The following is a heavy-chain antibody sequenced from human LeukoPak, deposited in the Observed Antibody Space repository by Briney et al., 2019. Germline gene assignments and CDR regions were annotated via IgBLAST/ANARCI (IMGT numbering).Heavy chain of an antibody. CDR3: ARTYYDILTGFSDWYFDL. CDR2: IYPDDSDI. Sequence: GESLKISCKGSGYSFSSHWIGWVRQMPGKGLEWMGIIYPDDSDIRYSPSFQGQVSISADKSISTAYLQWSSLKASDTAMYYCARTYYDILTGFSDWYFDLWGRGTLVTVSS. J-gene: IGHJ2*01. D-gene: IGHD3-9*01. V-gene: IGHV5-51*01. CDR1: GYSFSSHW.